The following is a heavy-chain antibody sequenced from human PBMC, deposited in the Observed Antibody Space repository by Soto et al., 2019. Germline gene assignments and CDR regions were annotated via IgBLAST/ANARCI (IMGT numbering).Heavy chain of an antibody. Sequence: QVQLVQSGAEEKKPGASVKVSCKASGYTFTSYAMHWVRQAPGQRLEWMGWINAGNGNTKYSQKFQGRVTITRDTSAITAYMELSSLRSEDTAVYYCSRSIVVVTALDYWVQGTLVTVSS. CDR3: SRSIVVVTALDY. J-gene: IGHJ4*02. D-gene: IGHD2-21*02. CDR2: INAGNGNT. CDR1: GYTFTSYA. V-gene: IGHV1-3*05.